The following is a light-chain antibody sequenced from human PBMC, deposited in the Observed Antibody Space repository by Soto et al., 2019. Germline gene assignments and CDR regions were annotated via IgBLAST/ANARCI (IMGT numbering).Light chain of an antibody. CDR3: QQSYTTPFT. Sequence: DMQMTQSPSTLSASVGDRVTSTCRAIQSISSWLEWYQQKPGKAPKLLXYAASTLQSGVPSRFSGSGSGTDFTLTIGSLQPEDFETYYCQQSYTTPFTFGQGTRLEIK. J-gene: IGKJ5*01. CDR2: AAS. V-gene: IGKV1-39*01. CDR1: QSISSW.